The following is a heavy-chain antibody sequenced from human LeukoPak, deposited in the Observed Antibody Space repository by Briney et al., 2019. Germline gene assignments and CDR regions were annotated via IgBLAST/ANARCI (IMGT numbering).Heavy chain of an antibody. J-gene: IGHJ4*02. CDR2: IGGSGGST. CDR1: GFTFSTYA. V-gene: IGHV3-23*01. CDR3: AKDRGFGEYFPFFY. D-gene: IGHD3-10*01. Sequence: GGSVRLSCAASGFTFSTYAMSWVRQTPEKGLEWVSAIGGSGGSTYYADSVKGRFTISRDNSKNTMYLQMNSLRAEDTAVYYCAKDRGFGEYFPFFYWGQGTLVTVSS.